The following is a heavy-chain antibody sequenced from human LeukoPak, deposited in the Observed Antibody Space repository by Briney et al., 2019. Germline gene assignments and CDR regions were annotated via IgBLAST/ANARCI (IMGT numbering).Heavy chain of an antibody. CDR2: IKSKTDGGTT. D-gene: IGHD3-22*01. CDR1: GFTFSNAW. CDR3: ARARSYYYDSSGYYGFDP. J-gene: IGHJ5*02. Sequence: GGSLRLSCAAFGFTFSNAWMSWVRQAPGKGLEWVGRIKSKTDGGTTDYAAPVKGRFTISRDDSKNTLYLQMNSLKTEDTAVYYCARARSYYYDSSGYYGFDPWGQGTLVTVSS. V-gene: IGHV3-15*01.